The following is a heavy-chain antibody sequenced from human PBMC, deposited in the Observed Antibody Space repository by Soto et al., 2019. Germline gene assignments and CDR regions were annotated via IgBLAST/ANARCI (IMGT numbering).Heavy chain of an antibody. V-gene: IGHV5-51*01. Sequence: GESLKISCKGSGYSFTSYWIGWVRQMPGKGLEWMGIIYPGDSDTRYSPSFQGQVTISADKSISTAYLQWSSLKASDTAMYYCARPREAGKNYYGVDVWGQGTTVTISS. D-gene: IGHD6-19*01. CDR2: IYPGDSDT. CDR1: GYSFTSYW. J-gene: IGHJ6*02. CDR3: ARPREAGKNYYGVDV.